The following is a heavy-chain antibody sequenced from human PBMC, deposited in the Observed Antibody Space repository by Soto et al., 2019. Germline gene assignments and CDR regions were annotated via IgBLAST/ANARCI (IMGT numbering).Heavy chain of an antibody. Sequence: QVQLVESGGGVVQPGRSLRLSCAASGFTFSRHGMHWVRQAPGKGLEWLAAIWYDGSNKYYAGSVKGRFTISRDNSKNTLYLQLNSLRAEDTAVYHCARDGIDGDHDAFDIWGQGTMVTVSS. J-gene: IGHJ3*02. CDR1: GFTFSRHG. CDR3: ARDGIDGDHDAFDI. D-gene: IGHD4-17*01. CDR2: IWYDGSNK. V-gene: IGHV3-33*01.